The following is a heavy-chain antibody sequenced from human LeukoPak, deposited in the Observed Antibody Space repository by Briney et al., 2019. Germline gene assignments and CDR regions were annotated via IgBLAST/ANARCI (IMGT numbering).Heavy chain of an antibody. CDR2: ISGSGGST. CDR1: GFRFSSYA. Sequence: GGSLRLSCAASGFRFSSYAMSWVRQAPGNGLQWVSAISGSGGSTYYTDSVKGRFTISRDNSKNTLYLQMNSLRVEDTAVYYCAKDPTSEARYYFDYWGQGTLVTVSS. CDR3: AKDPTSEARYYFDY. V-gene: IGHV3-23*01. D-gene: IGHD6-6*01. J-gene: IGHJ4*02.